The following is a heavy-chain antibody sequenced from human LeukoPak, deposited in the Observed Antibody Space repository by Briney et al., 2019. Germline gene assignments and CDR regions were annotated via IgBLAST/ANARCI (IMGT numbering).Heavy chain of an antibody. D-gene: IGHD2-15*01. Sequence: ASVKVSCKASGYSFTGYYLHWVRHAPGQGLEWMGWINPNSGGTNYAQKFQGRVTMTRDTSTSTAYMELSRLRSDDTAVYYCARGGRYCSGGTCYFDYWGQGTLVTVSS. CDR1: GYSFTGYY. CDR3: ARGGRYCSGGTCYFDY. V-gene: IGHV1-2*02. CDR2: INPNSGGT. J-gene: IGHJ4*02.